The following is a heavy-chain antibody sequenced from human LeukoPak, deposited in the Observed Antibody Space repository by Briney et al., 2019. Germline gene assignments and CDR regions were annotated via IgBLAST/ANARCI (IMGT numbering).Heavy chain of an antibody. D-gene: IGHD4-17*01. CDR3: ASLGDDYGDYSLDY. V-gene: IGHV4-34*01. CDR1: GFTFSDYY. CDR2: INHSGST. J-gene: IGHJ4*02. Sequence: PGGSLRLSCAASGFTFSDYYMSWIRQPPGKGLEWIGEINHSGSTNYNPSLKSRVTISVDTSKNQFSLKLSSVTAADTAVYYCASLGDDYGDYSLDYWGQGTLVTVSS.